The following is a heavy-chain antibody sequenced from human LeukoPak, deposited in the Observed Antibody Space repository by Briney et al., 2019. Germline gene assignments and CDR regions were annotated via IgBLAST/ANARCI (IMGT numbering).Heavy chain of an antibody. D-gene: IGHD2-2*01. CDR1: VFTFRSYI. CDR2: ISRSSSYI. J-gene: IGHJ4*02. Sequence: GGSLPLSRVASVFTFRSYIMNWVRQAPGKGVEWVSSISRSSSYIYYADTEKGRLTISRDNAKNSLYLQMNSLGAEDTAVYYCAREPGRGYCSSTSCPPFDYWGQGTLVTVSS. V-gene: IGHV3-21*01. CDR3: AREPGRGYCSSTSCPPFDY.